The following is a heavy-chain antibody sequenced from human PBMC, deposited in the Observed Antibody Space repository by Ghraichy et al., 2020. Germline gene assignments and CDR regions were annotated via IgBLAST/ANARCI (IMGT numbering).Heavy chain of an antibody. J-gene: IGHJ4*02. CDR1: GGSFSGYY. CDR3: ARGQGRITRKRSYYFDY. V-gene: IGHV4-34*01. D-gene: IGHD3-10*01. CDR2: INHSGST. Sequence: SETLSLTCAVYGGSFSGYYWSWIRQPPGKGLEWIGEINHSGSTNYNPSLKSRVTISVDTSKNQFSLKLSSVTAADTAVYYCARGQGRITRKRSYYFDYWGQGTLVTVSS.